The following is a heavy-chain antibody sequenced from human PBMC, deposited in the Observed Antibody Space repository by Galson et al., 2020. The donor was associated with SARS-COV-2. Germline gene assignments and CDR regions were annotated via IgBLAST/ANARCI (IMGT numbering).Heavy chain of an antibody. CDR1: GYTFTGYY. CDR3: ARDGSSSSQYYFYYYMDV. J-gene: IGHJ6*03. D-gene: IGHD6-6*01. V-gene: IGHV1-2*02. CDR2: INPNSGVT. Sequence: ASVKVSCKASGYTFTGYYLHWVRQAPGQGIEWVGWINPNSGVTNYAQKFQGRVTMTRDTSISTAYMELSRLRSDDTAIYDCARDGSSSSQYYFYYYMDVWGKGTTVTVSS.